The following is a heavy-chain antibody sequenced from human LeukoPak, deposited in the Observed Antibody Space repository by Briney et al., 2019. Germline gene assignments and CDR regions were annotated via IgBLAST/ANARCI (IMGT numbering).Heavy chain of an antibody. Sequence: PGGSLRLSCAASGFTFSNYEMNWVRQAPGKGLDWVSYIGSRGATIYYADSVKGRFTISRDNAKNSLYLQMNRLRAEDTAVYYCARDVGYFGSGSYPDYFDYWGQGILVTVSS. D-gene: IGHD3-10*01. CDR3: ARDVGYFGSGSYPDYFDY. V-gene: IGHV3-48*03. J-gene: IGHJ4*02. CDR2: IGSRGATI. CDR1: GFTFSNYE.